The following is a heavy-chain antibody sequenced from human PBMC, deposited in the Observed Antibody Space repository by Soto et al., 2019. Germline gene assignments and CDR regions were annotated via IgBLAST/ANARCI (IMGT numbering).Heavy chain of an antibody. CDR1: GFTFSDYP. D-gene: IGHD1-26*01. CDR3: ARDFIVGAPDYFDY. CDR2: ISYDGRVK. Sequence: GGCLRLSCAASGFTFSDYPMHWVRQAPGKGLEWVAVISYDGRVKYYVDSVKGRFTISRDDSKNTLYLQMNSLRVDDTAVYYCARDFIVGAPDYFDYWGQGTLVTGSS. V-gene: IGHV3-30*04. J-gene: IGHJ4*02.